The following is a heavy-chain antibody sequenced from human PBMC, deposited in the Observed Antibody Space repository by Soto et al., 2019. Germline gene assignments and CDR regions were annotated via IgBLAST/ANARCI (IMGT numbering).Heavy chain of an antibody. V-gene: IGHV3-48*01. D-gene: IGHD7-27*01. CDR2: ISSSSSVI. J-gene: IGHJ6*03. CDR1: GFILSDCA. Sequence: EVQLVESGGGLVQPGGSLRLSCATSGFILSDCAMNWVRQAPGKGLEWVSYISSSSSVIDYADSVKGRFTVSRDNARKALYLQMNSLRAEDTAVYYCAIDLSWGSNWYYYMDVWGKGTTVTVSS. CDR3: AIDLSWGSNWYYYMDV.